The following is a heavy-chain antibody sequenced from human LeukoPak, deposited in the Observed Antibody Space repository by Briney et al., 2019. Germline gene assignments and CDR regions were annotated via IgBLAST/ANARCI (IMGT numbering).Heavy chain of an antibody. Sequence: GGSLRLSCAASGFTFSSYAMSWVRQAPGKGLEWVSAISGSGGCTYYADSVKGRFTISRDNSKNTLYLQMNSLRAEDTAVYYCAKSRNVWELLPFDYWGQGTLVTVSS. J-gene: IGHJ4*02. V-gene: IGHV3-23*01. CDR3: AKSRNVWELLPFDY. D-gene: IGHD1-26*01. CDR1: GFTFSSYA. CDR2: ISGSGGCT.